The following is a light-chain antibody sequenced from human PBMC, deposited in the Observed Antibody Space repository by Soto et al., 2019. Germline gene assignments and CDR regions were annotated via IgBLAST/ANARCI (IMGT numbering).Light chain of an antibody. J-gene: IGKJ3*01. CDR3: QQYGSAPCT. V-gene: IGKV3-20*01. Sequence: LVLTHSPGPLALSPGERATLSXRASHSVSSRYLAWYQQKPGXAPRLXXDGXSSRATGSPDRLSGSGSGTDFTLTISRLDPYNFAVYYFQQYGSAPCTFGPGTKVDIK. CDR2: GXS. CDR1: HSVSSRY.